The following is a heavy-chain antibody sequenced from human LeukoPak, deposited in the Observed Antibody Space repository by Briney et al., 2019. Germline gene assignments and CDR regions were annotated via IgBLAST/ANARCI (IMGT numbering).Heavy chain of an antibody. V-gene: IGHV3-23*01. CDR1: GFTFSSYA. CDR3: AKDDDYVRGSYRSYFDY. J-gene: IGHJ4*02. Sequence: GGSLRFSCAASGFTFSSYAMSWVRQAPGKGLEWVSAISGSGGSTYYADSVKGRFTISRDNSKNTLYLQMNSLRAEDTAVYYCAKDDDYVRGSYRSYFDYWGQGTLVTVSS. D-gene: IGHD3-16*02. CDR2: ISGSGGST.